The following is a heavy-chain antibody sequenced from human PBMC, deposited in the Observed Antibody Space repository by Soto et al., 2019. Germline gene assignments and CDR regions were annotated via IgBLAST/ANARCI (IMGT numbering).Heavy chain of an antibody. Sequence: SETLSLTCAVSGGSISSGGYSWSWIRQPPGKGLEWIGYIYHSGSTYYNPSLKSRVTISVDRSKNQFSLKLSSVTAADKAVYYCARQPAAIGSLDYWGQGTLVTSPQ. CDR1: GGSISSGGYS. D-gene: IGHD2-2*02. CDR2: IYHSGST. CDR3: ARQPAAIGSLDY. V-gene: IGHV4-30-2*01. J-gene: IGHJ4*02.